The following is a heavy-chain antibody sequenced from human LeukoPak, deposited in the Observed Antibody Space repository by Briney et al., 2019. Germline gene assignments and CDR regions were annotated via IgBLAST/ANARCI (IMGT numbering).Heavy chain of an antibody. CDR1: GFTFSSYA. J-gene: IGHJ4*02. D-gene: IGHD3-22*01. CDR3: AKIGGSSGYYGYFDY. V-gene: IGHV3-23*01. CDR2: ISGSGGST. Sequence: GGSLRLSCAASGFTFSSYAMSWVRQAPGKGLEWVSAISGSGGSTYYADSVKGRFTISRDNSKNTLYLQMSSLRAEDTAVYYCAKIGGSSGYYGYFDYWGQGTLVTVSS.